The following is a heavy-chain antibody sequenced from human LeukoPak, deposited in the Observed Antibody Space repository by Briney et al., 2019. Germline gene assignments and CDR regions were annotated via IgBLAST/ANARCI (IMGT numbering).Heavy chain of an antibody. CDR2: IWFNENNK. CDR1: GFTFSSYG. CDR3: ARDLSRYNWNDGGYYFDY. V-gene: IGHV3-33*01. J-gene: IGHJ4*02. Sequence: GGSLRLSCAASGFTFSSYGMHWVRQAPGKGLEWVAIIWFNENNKYYADSVKGRFTISRDNSKNTLYLQMSSLRADDTAVYYCARDLSRYNWNDGGYYFDYWGQGTLVTVSS. D-gene: IGHD1-1*01.